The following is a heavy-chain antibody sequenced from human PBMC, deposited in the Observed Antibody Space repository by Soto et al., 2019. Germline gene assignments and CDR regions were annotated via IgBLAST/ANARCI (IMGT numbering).Heavy chain of an antibody. D-gene: IGHD6-13*01. J-gene: IGHJ4*02. Sequence: GGSLRLSCAASGFTVSSNYMSWVRQAPGKGLEWVSVIYSGGSRYYADSVKGRFTISRDNSKNTLYLQMNSLRAEDTAVYYCLRAQYSRSWYLDYWGQGTLVTVSS. CDR3: LRAQYSRSWYLDY. CDR2: IYSGGSR. V-gene: IGHV3-53*01. CDR1: GFTVSSNY.